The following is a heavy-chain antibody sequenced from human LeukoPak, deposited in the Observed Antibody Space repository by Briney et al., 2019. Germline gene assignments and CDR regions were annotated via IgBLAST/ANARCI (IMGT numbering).Heavy chain of an antibody. V-gene: IGHV1-69*04. D-gene: IGHD3-10*01. CDR3: AASITMVRGVITPPSDY. Sequence: SVKVSCKASGGTFSSYAISWVRQAPGQGLEWMGRIIPIFGIANYAQKFQGRVTITADKSTSTAYMELSSLRSEDTAVYYCAASITMVRGVITPPSDYWGQGTLVTVSS. CDR1: GGTFSSYA. J-gene: IGHJ4*02. CDR2: IIPIFGIA.